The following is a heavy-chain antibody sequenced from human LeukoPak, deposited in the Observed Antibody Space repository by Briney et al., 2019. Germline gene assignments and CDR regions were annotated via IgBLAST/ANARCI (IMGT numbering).Heavy chain of an antibody. CDR2: INHSGST. CDR1: GGSFSGYY. D-gene: IGHD6-13*01. V-gene: IGHV4-34*01. J-gene: IGHJ4*02. CDR3: ARFIAAAGTLDY. Sequence: PSETLSLTCAVYGGSFSGYYWSWIRQPPGKGLEWIGEINHSGSTNYNPSLKSRVTISVDTSKNQFSLKLSSVTAADTAVYYCARFIAAAGTLDYWGQGTLVTVSS.